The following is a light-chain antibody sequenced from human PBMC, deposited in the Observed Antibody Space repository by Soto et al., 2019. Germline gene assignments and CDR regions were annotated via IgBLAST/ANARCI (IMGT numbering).Light chain of an antibody. CDR1: SSDGGGYNY. J-gene: IGLJ2*01. Sequence: QSALTQPASVSGSPGQSITISCTGTSSDGGGYNYVSWYQQHPGKAPKLMIYDVSNRPSGVSNRFSGSKSGNTASLTISGLQAEDEADYYCSSDTSSSTVFGGGTKLTVL. V-gene: IGLV2-14*01. CDR2: DVS. CDR3: SSDTSSSTV.